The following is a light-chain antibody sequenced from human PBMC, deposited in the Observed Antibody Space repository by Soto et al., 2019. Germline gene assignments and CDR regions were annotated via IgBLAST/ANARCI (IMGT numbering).Light chain of an antibody. J-gene: IGKJ1*01. CDR2: GAS. CDR1: QNVATN. CDR3: QQYNNWPQT. Sequence: EAGLTQSPATLSVSPGEGATLSCRASQNVATNLAWYQQRPGQAPRLLIYGASKRAIGLPARFSGSGSGTEFPLTIASLQSEDFAVYYCQQYNNWPQTFGQGTKVEIK. V-gene: IGKV3-15*01.